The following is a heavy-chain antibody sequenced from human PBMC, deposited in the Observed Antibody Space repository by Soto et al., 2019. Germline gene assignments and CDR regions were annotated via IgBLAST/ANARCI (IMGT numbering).Heavy chain of an antibody. J-gene: IGHJ3*02. D-gene: IGHD2-15*01. CDR1: GFTFSSYA. CDR2: ISGSGGRT. Sequence: EVQLLESGGGLVQPGGSLRLSCAASGFTFSSYAMSWVRQVPGKGLEWVSTISGSGGRTYYADSVKGRFTISRDNSKNTLYVEMNSLRAEDTAVYYCAKTAGDCSGGSCYSQGFDIWGQGTVVTVS. CDR3: AKTAGDCSGGSCYSQGFDI. V-gene: IGHV3-23*01.